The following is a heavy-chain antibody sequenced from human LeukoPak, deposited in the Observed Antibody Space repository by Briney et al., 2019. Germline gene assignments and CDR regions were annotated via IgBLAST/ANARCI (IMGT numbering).Heavy chain of an antibody. CDR2: LSYDRSNE. CDR1: GFPFSSYG. V-gene: IGHV3-30*03. CDR3: AGSWFYRDYFEY. D-gene: IGHD3-10*01. J-gene: IGHJ4*02. Sequence: SLRLSCAASGFPFSSYGMHWVRQAPGKGLEWVAVLSYDRSNEYYADSVKGRFTISRDNSKNTLYLQMNSLRVEDTAVYYCAGSWFYRDYFEYWGQGTLVTVSS.